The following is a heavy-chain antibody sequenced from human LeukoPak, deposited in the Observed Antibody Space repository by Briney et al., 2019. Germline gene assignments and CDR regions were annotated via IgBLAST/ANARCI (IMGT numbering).Heavy chain of an antibody. D-gene: IGHD5-24*01. CDR1: GGSIRSSTYY. V-gene: IGHV4-39*01. Sequence: SETLSLTCTVSGGSIRSSTYYWGWIRQPPGKGLEWIGTFFHSGTTYYNPSLKSRVTISVDTSKNQFSLKLSSVTAADTAVYYCARGRRDGYTLYYMDVWGKGTTVTISS. CDR2: FFHSGTT. CDR3: ARGRRDGYTLYYMDV. J-gene: IGHJ6*03.